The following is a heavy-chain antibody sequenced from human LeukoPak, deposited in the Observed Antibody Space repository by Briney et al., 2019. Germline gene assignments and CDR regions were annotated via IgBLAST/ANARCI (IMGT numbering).Heavy chain of an antibody. V-gene: IGHV5-51*01. Sequence: GESLKISCKSSGYSFTTYWIGWVRQMPGKGLEWMGTIYPGDSDTRYSPSFQGQVTISADKSISTAYLQWSSLKASDTAMYYCARHIAVDTAFDYWGQGTLVTVSS. CDR1: GYSFTTYW. D-gene: IGHD5-18*01. J-gene: IGHJ4*02. CDR2: IYPGDSDT. CDR3: ARHIAVDTAFDY.